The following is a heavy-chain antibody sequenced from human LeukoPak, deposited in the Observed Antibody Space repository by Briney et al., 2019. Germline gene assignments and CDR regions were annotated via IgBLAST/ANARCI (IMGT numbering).Heavy chain of an antibody. CDR1: GYSISSTYY. CDR2: IYYSGST. D-gene: IGHD1-26*01. V-gene: IGHV4-38-2*02. CDR3: ATPSSGSYFDGFDK. J-gene: IGHJ3*02. Sequence: SETLSLTCTVSGYSISSTYYWGWIRQPPGKGLEWVGSIYYSGSTYYNPSLKSRVTISVDTSRNQFSLKLTSVTAADTAVYYCATPSSGSYFDGFDKWGQGTMVTVSS.